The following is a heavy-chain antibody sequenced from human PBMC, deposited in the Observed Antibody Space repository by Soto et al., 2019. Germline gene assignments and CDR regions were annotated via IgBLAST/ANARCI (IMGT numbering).Heavy chain of an antibody. D-gene: IGHD6-19*01. Sequence: PGGSLRLSCAASGFTFSSYWMSWVRQAPGKGLEWVASIKQDGSEKYYVDSVKGRFTISRDNAKNSLYLQMNSLRAEDTAVYYCAREAPGIAVAGTKGFDYWGQGTLVTVSS. CDR2: IKQDGSEK. V-gene: IGHV3-7*01. J-gene: IGHJ4*02. CDR3: AREAPGIAVAGTKGFDY. CDR1: GFTFSSYW.